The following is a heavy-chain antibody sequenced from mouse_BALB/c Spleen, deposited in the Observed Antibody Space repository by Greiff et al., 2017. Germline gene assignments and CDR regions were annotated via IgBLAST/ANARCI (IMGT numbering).Heavy chain of an antibody. J-gene: IGHJ3*01. CDR2: IWAGGST. D-gene: IGHD1-1*01. Sequence: VKLMESGPGLVVPSQSLSITCTVSGFSLTSYGVHWVRQPPGKGLEWLGVIWAGGSTNYNSALMSRLSISKDNSKSQVFLKMNSLQTDDTAMYYCARGDGMGAWFAYWGQGTLVTVSA. CDR1: GFSLTSYG. CDR3: ARGDGMGAWFAY. V-gene: IGHV2-9*02.